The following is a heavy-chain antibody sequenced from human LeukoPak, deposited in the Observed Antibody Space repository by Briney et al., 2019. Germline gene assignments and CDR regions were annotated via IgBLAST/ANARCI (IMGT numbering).Heavy chain of an antibody. CDR3: ATRGY. V-gene: IGHV4-59*08. D-gene: IGHD3-10*01. Sequence: SETLSLTCTVSGGSISSDYWQWIRQPPGEGLEWGGYVYNSGNNHYNSSLKSRVTISIDTSKNQFSLKLASVTAADTAVYYCATRGYWGQGTLVAVSS. CDR2: VYNSGNN. CDR1: GGSISSDY. J-gene: IGHJ4*02.